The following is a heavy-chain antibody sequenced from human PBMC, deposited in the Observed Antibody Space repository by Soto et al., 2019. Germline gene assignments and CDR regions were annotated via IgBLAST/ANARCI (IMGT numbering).Heavy chain of an antibody. Sequence: QVQLVESGGAVVQPGKSLRLSCAASGFTFNTYGMYWVRQAPGKGLEWVAAISYDGSNKYHADSVKGRFTISRDNSKNTLYLQMNSLRVEDTAVYYCAKDNVMYTDGACDYWGQGALVTVSS. CDR3: AKDNVMYTDGACDY. V-gene: IGHV3-30*18. J-gene: IGHJ4*02. CDR1: GFTFNTYG. CDR2: ISYDGSNK. D-gene: IGHD5-18*01.